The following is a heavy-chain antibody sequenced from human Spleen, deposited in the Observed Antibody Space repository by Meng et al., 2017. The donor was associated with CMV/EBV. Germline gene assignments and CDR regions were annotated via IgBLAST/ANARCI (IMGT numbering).Heavy chain of an antibody. CDR1: GYIFTDYW. D-gene: IGHD5-24*01. CDR2: IYPGDFDT. J-gene: IGHJ3*02. CDR3: ATLGGDGYLDAFDI. Sequence: GESLKISCKASGYIFTDYWIGWVRQMPGKGLEWMGMIYPGDFDTRYSPSFQGLVTISADRSITTAYLQWSSLKASDTAMYYCATLGGDGYLDAFDIWGQGTMVTVSS. V-gene: IGHV5-51*01.